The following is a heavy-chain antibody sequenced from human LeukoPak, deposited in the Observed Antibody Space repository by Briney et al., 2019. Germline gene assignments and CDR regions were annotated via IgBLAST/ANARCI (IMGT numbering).Heavy chain of an antibody. V-gene: IGHV3-21*01. CDR2: ISTSSSYI. Sequence: GGSLRLXCAASGFTCSSYSMNWVRQAPGKGLEWVSSISTSSSYIYYADSVKGRFTISRDNAKNSLYLQMNSLRAEDTAVYYCAREGGSYYYMDVWGKGTTVTVSS. J-gene: IGHJ6*03. CDR1: GFTCSSYS. CDR3: AREGGSYYYMDV.